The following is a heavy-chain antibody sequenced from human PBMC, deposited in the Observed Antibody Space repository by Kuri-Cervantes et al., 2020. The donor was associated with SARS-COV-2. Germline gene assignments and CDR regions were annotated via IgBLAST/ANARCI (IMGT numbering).Heavy chain of an antibody. CDR1: GGSIYSYY. CDR3: ARERSTMVRGAPSPDNWFDP. J-gene: IGHJ5*02. Sequence: SETLSLTCTVSGGSIYSYYWSWIRQSPGKGLEWIGFVYSSGTTNYNPSLKSRVTISVDTSNNQFSLKLSSVTAADTAVYYCARERSTMVRGAPSPDNWFDPWGQGTLVTVSS. V-gene: IGHV4-59*12. CDR2: VYSSGTT. D-gene: IGHD3-10*01.